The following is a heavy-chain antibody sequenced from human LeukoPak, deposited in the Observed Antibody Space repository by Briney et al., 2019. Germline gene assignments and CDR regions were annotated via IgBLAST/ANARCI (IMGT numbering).Heavy chain of an antibody. CDR3: AREITMVRGLMGYYHGMDV. D-gene: IGHD3-10*01. V-gene: IGHV3-53*01. J-gene: IGHJ6*02. CDR2: IYSGGYT. Sequence: GGSLRLSCAPSGFTVSSNYMSWVRQAPGKGLEWVSVIYSGGYTYYADSVKGRFTISRDTAKNSLYLQVDSLRAEDTAVYYCAREITMVRGLMGYYHGMDVWGQGTTVTVSS. CDR1: GFTVSSNY.